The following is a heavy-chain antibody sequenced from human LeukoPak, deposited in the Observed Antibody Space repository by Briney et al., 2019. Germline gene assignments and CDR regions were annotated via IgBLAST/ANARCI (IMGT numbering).Heavy chain of an antibody. J-gene: IGHJ4*02. CDR2: IIPIFGIA. Sequence: SVKVSCKASGGTFSSYAISWVRQAPGQGLEWMGRIIPIFGIANYAQKFQGRVTITADKSTSTAYMELSSLRSEDTAVYYCAGDRGYDSSGYYYSPLDYWGQGTLVTVSS. D-gene: IGHD3-22*01. CDR3: AGDRGYDSSGYYYSPLDY. CDR1: GGTFSSYA. V-gene: IGHV1-69*04.